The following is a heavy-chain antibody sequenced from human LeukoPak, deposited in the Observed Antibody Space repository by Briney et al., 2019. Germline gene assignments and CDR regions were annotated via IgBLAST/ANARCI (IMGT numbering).Heavy chain of an antibody. J-gene: IGHJ4*02. V-gene: IGHV4-30-2*01. CDR3: ARFSPRAMGNYLDF. Sequence: ASETLSLTCAVSGGSISSGSYPWSWIRQPPGKGLEWIGYIYPRGSTYYNPSLKSRVILSLDKSANQFSLNLSSVTAADTAVYYCARFSPRAMGNYLDFWGQGTLVTVSS. D-gene: IGHD7-27*01. CDR2: IYPRGST. CDR1: GGSISSGSYP.